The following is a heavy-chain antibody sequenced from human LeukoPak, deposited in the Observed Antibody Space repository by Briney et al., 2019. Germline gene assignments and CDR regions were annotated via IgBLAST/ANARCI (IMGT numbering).Heavy chain of an antibody. CDR3: ARELYYDILTGYFSDPYFDY. V-gene: IGHV4-4*09. J-gene: IGHJ4*02. D-gene: IGHD3-9*01. Sequence: SETLSLTCTVSGGSFTSYYWTWIRQPPGKGLEWIGYIYTSGSTNYNPSLKSRVTISVDTSKNQFSLRLSSVTAADTAVYYCARELYYDILTGYFSDPYFDYWGQGTLVTVSS. CDR2: IYTSGST. CDR1: GGSFTSYY.